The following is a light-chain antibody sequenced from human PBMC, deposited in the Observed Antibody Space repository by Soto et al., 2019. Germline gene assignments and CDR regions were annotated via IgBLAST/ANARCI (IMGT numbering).Light chain of an antibody. Sequence: DIVMTQSPATLSVSPGERATLSCRASLTVSTNLAWYQQKPGQAPRLLIYYTSTRATGIPARFSGSGSGKEFTLTTTSLQSEDSAVYHCQQYNNWPPGATFGPETKVEIK. CDR2: YTS. J-gene: IGKJ3*01. CDR3: QQYNNWPPGAT. CDR1: LTVSTN. V-gene: IGKV3-15*01.